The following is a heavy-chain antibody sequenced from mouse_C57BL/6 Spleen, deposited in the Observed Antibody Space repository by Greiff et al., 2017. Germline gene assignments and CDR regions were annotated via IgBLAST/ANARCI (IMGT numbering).Heavy chain of an antibody. J-gene: IGHJ2*01. CDR3: ASGDTAVGYYFDY. CDR1: GFNITDYY. Sequence: EVQLQQSGAELVKPGASVKLSCTASGFNITDYYMPWVKQRPEQGLEWIGRIVPEDGETKYAPKFQGQATIPAATSSNTAYLQLSSLTSEDAAVYYGASGDTAVGYYFDYWGQGTTLTVSS. V-gene: IGHV14-2*01. D-gene: IGHD1-1*01. CDR2: IVPEDGET.